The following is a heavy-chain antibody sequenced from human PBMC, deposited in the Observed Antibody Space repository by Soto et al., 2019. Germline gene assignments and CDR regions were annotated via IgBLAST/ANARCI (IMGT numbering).Heavy chain of an antibody. V-gene: IGHV4-39*07. CDR3: ARDQGEYGGNYYYYGMDV. CDR1: GGSISSSSYY. CDR2: IYYSGST. D-gene: IGHD3-16*01. Sequence: SETLSLTCTVSGGSISSSSYYWGWIRQPPGKGLEWIGSIYYSGSTYYNPSLKSRVTISVDTSKNQFSLKVSSVTAADTAVYYCARDQGEYGGNYYYYGMDVWGQGTTVTVSS. J-gene: IGHJ6*02.